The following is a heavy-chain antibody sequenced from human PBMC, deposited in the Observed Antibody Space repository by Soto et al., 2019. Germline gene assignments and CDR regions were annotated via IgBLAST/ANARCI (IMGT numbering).Heavy chain of an antibody. V-gene: IGHV4-39*01. D-gene: IGHD6-13*01. Sequence: QLQLQESGPGLVKPSETLSLTCTVSGGSISSSSYYWGWIRQPPGKGLEWIGSIYYSGSTYYNPSLKSRVTISVDTSKNQFSLKLSSVTAADTAVYYCARHEVKGSGAAAEFGYWGQGTLVTVSS. J-gene: IGHJ4*02. CDR2: IYYSGST. CDR3: ARHEVKGSGAAAEFGY. CDR1: GGSISSSSYY.